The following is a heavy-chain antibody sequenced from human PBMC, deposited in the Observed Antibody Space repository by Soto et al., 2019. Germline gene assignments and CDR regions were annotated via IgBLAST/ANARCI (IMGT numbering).Heavy chain of an antibody. V-gene: IGHV4-39*07. CDR1: GESVSSSSYY. D-gene: IGHD3-10*01. CDR3: ARGIRRGRVGNWFNP. CDR2: MNPGVSS. Sequence: SETLSLTCIVSGESVSSSSYYWGWIRQPPGKGLEWIGEMNPGVSSNYNPSLKSRVTVSVDTSKKQFSLKLTSVTAADTAVYYCARGIRRGRVGNWFNPWGQGTRVTISS. J-gene: IGHJ5*02.